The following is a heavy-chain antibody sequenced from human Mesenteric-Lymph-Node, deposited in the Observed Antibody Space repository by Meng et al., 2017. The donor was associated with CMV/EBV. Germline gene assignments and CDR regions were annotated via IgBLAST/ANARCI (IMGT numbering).Heavy chain of an antibody. CDR2: ISCDSSYI. Sequence: GESLKISCSASGLMFSAFSMVWVRQAPGKGLEWVSSISCDSSYIYYADSVEGRFTVSRDNAKSSLFLQLDSLRAEDTAVYYCARSGGKYGGLDYWGQGTLVTVSS. J-gene: IGHJ4*02. V-gene: IGHV3-21*01. D-gene: IGHD4-23*01. CDR3: ARSGGKYGGLDY. CDR1: GLMFSAFS.